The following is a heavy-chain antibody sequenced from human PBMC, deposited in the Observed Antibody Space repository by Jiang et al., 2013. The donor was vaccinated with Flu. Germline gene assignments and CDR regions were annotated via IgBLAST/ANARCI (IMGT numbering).Heavy chain of an antibody. V-gene: IGHV5-51*01. CDR2: IFPRSSNT. D-gene: IGHD3-22*01. CDR1: GYTFDTYW. CDR3: ARQGYYDSSGYYSY. Sequence: GAEVKKPGESLRISCQASGYTFDTYWIGWVRQMAGKDLEWMGIIFPRSSNTKYSPSFQGRVTISADKSTNTAYLEWSSLKAADTAMYYCARQGYYDSSGYYSYWGQGTLVTVSS. J-gene: IGHJ4*02.